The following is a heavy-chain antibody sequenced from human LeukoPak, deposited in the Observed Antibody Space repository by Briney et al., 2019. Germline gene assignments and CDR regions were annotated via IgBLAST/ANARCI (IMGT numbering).Heavy chain of an antibody. V-gene: IGHV3-30-3*01. CDR3: ARDYYGSGSYDYFDY. D-gene: IGHD3-10*01. Sequence: GGSLRLSCAASGFTFSSYAMHWVCQAPGKGLEWVAVISYDGSNKYYADSVKGRFTISRDNSKNTMYLQMTILRAEDTALYYCARDYYGSGSYDYFDYWGQGTLVTVSS. CDR2: ISYDGSNK. J-gene: IGHJ4*02. CDR1: GFTFSSYA.